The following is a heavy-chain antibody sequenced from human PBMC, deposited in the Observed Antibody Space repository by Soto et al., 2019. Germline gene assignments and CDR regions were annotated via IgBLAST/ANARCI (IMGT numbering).Heavy chain of an antibody. CDR3: VRYTRSVGGSYRPDY. CDR1: GFTFSSYW. J-gene: IGHJ4*02. V-gene: IGHV3-74*01. CDR2: INSDGSIT. D-gene: IGHD3-16*02. Sequence: EGQLVESGGGLVQPGGSLRLSCAASGFTFSSYWMHWVRQVPEKGLVWVSRINSDGSITNYADAVKGRFPISRDNVKNTLYLQMNSLRAEDTAVYYCVRYTRSVGGSYRPDYWGQGTLVTVSS.